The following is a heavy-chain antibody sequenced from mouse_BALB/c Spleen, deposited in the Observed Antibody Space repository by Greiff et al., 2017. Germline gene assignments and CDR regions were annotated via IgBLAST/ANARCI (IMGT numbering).Heavy chain of an antibody. J-gene: IGHJ2*01. CDR2: ISTYYGDA. CDR3: ARDGNLFDY. V-gene: IGHV1S137*01. Sequence: VQGVESGAELVRPGVSVKISCKGSGYTFTDYAMHWVKQSHAKSLEWIGVISTYYGDASYNQKFKGKATMTVDKSSSTAYMELARLTSEDSAIYYCARDGNLFDYWGQGTTLTVSS. CDR1: GYTFTDYA. D-gene: IGHD2-1*01.